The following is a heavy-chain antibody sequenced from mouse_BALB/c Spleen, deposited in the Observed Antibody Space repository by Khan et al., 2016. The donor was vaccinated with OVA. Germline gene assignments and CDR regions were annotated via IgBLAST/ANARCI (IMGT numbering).Heavy chain of an antibody. D-gene: IGHD1-1*01. Sequence: QVQLKQSGAELMKPGASVKISCKPTGYTFSSYWIEWVKQRPGHGLEWIGEILPGSNSTNYNERFQGKATITADTSSNTAYMQLSSLTSEDSAIYYCARGNYYGSTSRFGYWGQGTLVTVSA. CDR3: ARGNYYGSTSRFGY. CDR1: GYTFSSYW. J-gene: IGHJ3*01. CDR2: ILPGSNST. V-gene: IGHV1-9*01.